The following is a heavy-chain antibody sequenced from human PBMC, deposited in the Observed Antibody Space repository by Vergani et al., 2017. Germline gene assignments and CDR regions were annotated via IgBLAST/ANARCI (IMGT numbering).Heavy chain of an antibody. V-gene: IGHV3-9*02. D-gene: IGHD3-10*01. Sequence: EVQLEESGGGLVLPGSSLRLSCVASGFTSAGYAMHWVRQAPGKGLEWVSGISWNSNSIGYADSVKGRFTISRDNDKNSLYLQMNSLRGEDTALYYCAKDLGTSSGGGWFDPWGQGTLVTVAS. CDR3: AKDLGTSSGGGWFDP. CDR1: GFTSAGYA. J-gene: IGHJ5*02. CDR2: ISWNSNSI.